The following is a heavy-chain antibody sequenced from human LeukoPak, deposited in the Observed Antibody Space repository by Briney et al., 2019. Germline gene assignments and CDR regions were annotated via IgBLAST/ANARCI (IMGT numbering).Heavy chain of an antibody. V-gene: IGHV3-21*01. D-gene: IGHD1-26*01. Sequence: GGSLRLSCAASGFTFSSYSMNWVRQAPGKGLEWVSSISSSSSYIYYADSVKGRFTISRDNAKNSLYLQMNSLRAEDTAVYYCARGGLFGSYQWAFDYWGQGTLVTVSS. CDR3: ARGGLFGSYQWAFDY. J-gene: IGHJ4*02. CDR1: GFTFSSYS. CDR2: ISSSSSYI.